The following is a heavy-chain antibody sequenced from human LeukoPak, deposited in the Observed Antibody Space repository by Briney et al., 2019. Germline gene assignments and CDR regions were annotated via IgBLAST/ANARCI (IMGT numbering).Heavy chain of an antibody. D-gene: IGHD2-2*01. Sequence: SQTLSLSCAISGDSVSGGSATWNWIRQSPSRGLEWLGKTYYRSKWCYDYVVSVISRITINPDTSMNQFSLQLSSVTTEDTAVYYCAREYSSTTNCYEDYWGQGTLATVSS. J-gene: IGHJ4*02. CDR1: GDSVSGGSAT. V-gene: IGHV6-1*01. CDR2: TYYRSKWCY. CDR3: AREYSSTTNCYEDY.